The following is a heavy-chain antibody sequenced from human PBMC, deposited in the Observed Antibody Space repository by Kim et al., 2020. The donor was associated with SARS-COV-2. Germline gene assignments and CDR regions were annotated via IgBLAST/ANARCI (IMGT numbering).Heavy chain of an antibody. J-gene: IGHJ6*02. Sequence: SVQGRFTISRDNSKNTLYLRMNSLRAEDTDVYYCARVEFDWLLNPSGMDVWGQGTTVTVSS. V-gene: IGHV3-66*01. CDR3: ARVEFDWLLNPSGMDV. D-gene: IGHD3-9*01.